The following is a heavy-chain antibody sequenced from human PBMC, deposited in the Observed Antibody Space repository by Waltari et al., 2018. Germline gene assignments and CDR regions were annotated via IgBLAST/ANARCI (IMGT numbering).Heavy chain of an antibody. Sequence: EVQLVESGGGLVQPGGSLRLSCAASGFTFSSYAMSWVRQAPGQGLGWVSAIRGSGGSTYYADSVKGRFTISRDNSKNTLYLQMNSLRAEDTAVYYCAKFMGSTPDYLFDYWGQGTLVTVSS. J-gene: IGHJ4*02. D-gene: IGHD3-10*01. CDR2: IRGSGGST. CDR3: AKFMGSTPDYLFDY. CDR1: GFTFSSYA. V-gene: IGHV3-23*04.